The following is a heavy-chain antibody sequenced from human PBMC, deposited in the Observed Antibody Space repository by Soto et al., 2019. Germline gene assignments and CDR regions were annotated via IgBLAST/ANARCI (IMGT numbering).Heavy chain of an antibody. Sequence: ASVKVSCKASGYTFSGFYMHWVRQAPGQGLEWMGWINPNSGGTKSAEKFQGRVTMTRDTSISTAYMELSRLTSDDTAVYYCASAAVTGTAGRDLWGQGTQVTVSS. CDR2: INPNSGGT. D-gene: IGHD6-19*01. V-gene: IGHV1-2*02. CDR1: GYTFSGFY. J-gene: IGHJ4*02. CDR3: ASAAVTGTAGRDL.